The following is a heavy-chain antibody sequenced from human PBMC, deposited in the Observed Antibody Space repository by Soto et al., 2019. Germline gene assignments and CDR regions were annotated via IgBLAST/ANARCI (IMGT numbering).Heavy chain of an antibody. CDR2: IYYSGST. Sequence: ETLSLTCTVSGGSISSYYWSWIRQPPGKGLEWIGYIYYSGSTNYNPSLKSRVTISVDTSKNQFSLKLSSVTAADTAVYYCARSLLGELSLYYYYYMDVWGKGTTVTVSS. V-gene: IGHV4-59*01. CDR3: ARSLLGELSLYYYYYMDV. J-gene: IGHJ6*03. D-gene: IGHD3-16*02. CDR1: GGSISSYY.